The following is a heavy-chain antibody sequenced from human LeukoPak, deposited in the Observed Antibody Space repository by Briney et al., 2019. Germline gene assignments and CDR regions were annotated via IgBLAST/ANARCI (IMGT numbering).Heavy chain of an antibody. CDR1: GVSISSYY. V-gene: IGHV4-59*08. Sequence: SETLSLTCTVSGVSISSYYWSWIRQPPGKGLEWIGYIYYSGSTNYNPSLKSRVTISVDTSKNQFSLKLSSVTAADTAVYYCARSIVGATSIYFDYWGQGTLVTVSS. D-gene: IGHD1-26*01. CDR3: ARSIVGATSIYFDY. J-gene: IGHJ4*02. CDR2: IYYSGST.